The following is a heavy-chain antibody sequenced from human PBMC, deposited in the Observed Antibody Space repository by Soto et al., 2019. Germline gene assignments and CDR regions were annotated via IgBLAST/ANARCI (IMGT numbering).Heavy chain of an antibody. D-gene: IGHD1-26*01. CDR1: GGSISSINW. V-gene: IGHV4-4*02. J-gene: IGHJ4*02. Sequence: SQTLSLTCGVSGGSISSINWWNWVRQPPGKGLEWIGEIYHSGTSNYNQSLKSRATLSIDKSKNQIFLNLTSVSAADTAVYYGVREWELTDPPDYWGQGTMVTVSS. CDR2: IYHSGTS. CDR3: VREWELTDPPDY.